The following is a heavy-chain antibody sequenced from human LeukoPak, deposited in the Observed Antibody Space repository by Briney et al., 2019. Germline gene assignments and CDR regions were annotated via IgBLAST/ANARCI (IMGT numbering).Heavy chain of an antibody. CDR1: GFTFSNYW. CDR3: ARDRGLRYFDWSPGYGMDV. J-gene: IGHJ6*02. V-gene: IGHV3-74*01. Sequence: GGSLRLSCAASGFTFSNYWMHWVRQAPGKGLVWVSRISSDESITSYADSVKGRFTISRDNSKNTLYLQMNSLRAEDTAVYYCARDRGLRYFDWSPGYGMDVWGQGTTVTVSS. D-gene: IGHD3-9*01. CDR2: ISSDESIT.